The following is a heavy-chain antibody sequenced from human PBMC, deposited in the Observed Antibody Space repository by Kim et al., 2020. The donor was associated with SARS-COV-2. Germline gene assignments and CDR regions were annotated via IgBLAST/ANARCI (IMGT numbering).Heavy chain of an antibody. V-gene: IGHV3-23*05. Sequence: TYTADSVKGRFTMSRDNSKNMVYLQMSSLKATDTALYYWAKGHGRIVDPVDYWGQGTLVTVSS. CDR2: T. D-gene: IGHD1-26*01. CDR3: AKGHGRIVDPVDY. J-gene: IGHJ4*02.